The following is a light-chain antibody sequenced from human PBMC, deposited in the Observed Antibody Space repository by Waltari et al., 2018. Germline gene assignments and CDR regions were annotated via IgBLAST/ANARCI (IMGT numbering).Light chain of an antibody. J-gene: IGKJ1*01. CDR2: AAS. V-gene: IGKV1-39*01. CDR3: QQSHITPWT. CDR1: QYINSH. Sequence: DIQMTQSPSSLSVSVADRVTITCRASQYINSHLNWYQQRPGKAPKLLIYAASNLQSGVPSRFTGSGSGTDFTLTISSLQPEDFATYYCQQSHITPWTFGQGTKVEIK.